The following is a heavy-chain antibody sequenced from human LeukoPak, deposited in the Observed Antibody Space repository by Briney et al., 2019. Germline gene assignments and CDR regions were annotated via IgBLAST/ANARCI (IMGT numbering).Heavy chain of an antibody. CDR3: AKLENSGSPPGFDY. Sequence: GGPLRLSCAASGFTFSNYGIHWVRQAPGKGLEWVAVISYDGSNKYYADSVKGRFTISRDNSKNTLYLQMSSLRAEDTAVYYCAKLENSGSPPGFDYWGQGTLVTVSS. CDR1: GFTFSNYG. V-gene: IGHV3-30*18. D-gene: IGHD1-26*01. CDR2: ISYDGSNK. J-gene: IGHJ4*02.